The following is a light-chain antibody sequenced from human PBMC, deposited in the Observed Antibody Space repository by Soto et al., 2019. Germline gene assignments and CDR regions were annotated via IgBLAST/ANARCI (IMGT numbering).Light chain of an antibody. CDR3: MQAIQDPRA. V-gene: IGKV2-28*01. Sequence: DIVLTQSPLSLPVTPGEPASISCRSSQSLLHSNGNIYLDWYLQKPGQSPQLLIYLGSIRASGVPDRFSGSGSGTECTLNITRVEAEDVGVYYCMQAIQDPRAFGLGTKVEIK. CDR1: QSLLHSNGNIY. J-gene: IGKJ1*01. CDR2: LGS.